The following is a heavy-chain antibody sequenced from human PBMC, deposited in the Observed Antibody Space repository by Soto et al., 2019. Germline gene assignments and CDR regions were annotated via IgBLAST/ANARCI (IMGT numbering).Heavy chain of an antibody. CDR2: INHSGST. V-gene: IGHV4-34*01. J-gene: IGHJ4*02. D-gene: IGHD2-15*01. CDR3: ARGLVAGTSPGF. Sequence: QVQLQQWGAGLLKPSETLSLTCAVYGGSFSGYYWSWIRQPTGKVLDWIGEINHSGSTNYNLLLKSRVTISVDTSKNQFSLKLSSVTAADTDVYYCARGLVAGTSPGFCGQGTLFTVSS. CDR1: GGSFSGYY.